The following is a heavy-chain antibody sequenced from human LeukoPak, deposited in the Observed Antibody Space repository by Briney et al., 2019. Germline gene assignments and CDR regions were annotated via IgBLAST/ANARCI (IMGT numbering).Heavy chain of an antibody. CDR3: ARGSYGGTPSKWEY. CDR1: GYTFTSYE. D-gene: IGHD4-23*01. J-gene: IGHJ4*02. CDR2: MNPNSGNT. V-gene: IGHV1-8*01. Sequence: ASVKVSCKASGYTFTSYEINWVRQATGQGLEWMGWMNPNSGNTCNAQKFQGRVTITTNTSTSTAYMELSSLRSGDTAVYYWARGSYGGTPSKWEYWGEGNLVTISS.